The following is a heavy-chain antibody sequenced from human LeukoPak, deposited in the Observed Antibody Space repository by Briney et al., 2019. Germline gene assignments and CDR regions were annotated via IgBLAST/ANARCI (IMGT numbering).Heavy chain of an antibody. Sequence: SETLSLTCTVSGYSISSGYYWGWIRQPPGKGLEWIGSIYHSGSTYYNPSLKSRVTISVDPSKNQFSLKLSSVTAADTAVYYCARRVFYYDGSGYLRSNYFDYWGQGILVTVSS. CDR1: GYSISSGYY. CDR2: IYHSGST. J-gene: IGHJ4*02. V-gene: IGHV4-38-2*02. CDR3: ARRVFYYDGSGYLRSNYFDY. D-gene: IGHD3-22*01.